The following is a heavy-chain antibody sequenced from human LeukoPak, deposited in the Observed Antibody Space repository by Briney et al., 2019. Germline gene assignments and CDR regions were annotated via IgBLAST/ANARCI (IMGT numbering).Heavy chain of an antibody. CDR1: GGSISSYS. CDR3: ARHLDYGDHQGAFDI. V-gene: IGHV4-59*08. CDR2: IYSSGRT. J-gene: IGHJ3*02. D-gene: IGHD4-17*01. Sequence: SETLSLTCTVSGGSISSYSWSWIRQPPGKGLEWIGYIYSSGRTNHNPSLKSRVTISVSTSRNQFFLKLSSVTAADTAVYYCARHLDYGDHQGAFDIWGQGTMVTVSS.